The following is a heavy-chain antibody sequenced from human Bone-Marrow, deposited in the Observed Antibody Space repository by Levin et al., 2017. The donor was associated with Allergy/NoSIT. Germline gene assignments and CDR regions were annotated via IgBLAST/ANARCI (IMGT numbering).Heavy chain of an antibody. CDR2: IYPTDSHA. Sequence: GESLKISCKASGYSFANHWIAWVRQVPGKGLEWMGIIYPTDSHATYSPSFQGQVTMSADKTTSTAYLQWSSLKASDTAMYYCAGRGGSGWVFYFDHWGQGTLVAVSS. CDR3: AGRGGSGWVFYFDH. D-gene: IGHD6-19*01. CDR1: GYSFANHW. V-gene: IGHV5-51*01. J-gene: IGHJ4*02.